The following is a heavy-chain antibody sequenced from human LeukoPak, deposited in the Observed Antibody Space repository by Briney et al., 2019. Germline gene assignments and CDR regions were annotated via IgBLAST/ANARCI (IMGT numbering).Heavy chain of an antibody. D-gene: IGHD2-15*01. CDR1: GYTFPDYG. CDR3: ARDRLGYCGYGSCLLFDN. Sequence: ASVKVSCKASGYTFPDYGISWVRQAPGQGLEWMGWISADIGNTNYAQNFQGRVTMTRDRSTSTGYMELTSLTSDDTAVYYCARDRLGYCGYGSCLLFDNWGQGTLVTVSS. J-gene: IGHJ4*02. V-gene: IGHV1-18*01. CDR2: ISADIGNT.